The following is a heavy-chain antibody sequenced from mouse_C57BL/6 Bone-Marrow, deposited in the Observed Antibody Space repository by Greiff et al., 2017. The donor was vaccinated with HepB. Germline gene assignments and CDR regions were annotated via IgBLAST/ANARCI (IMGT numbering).Heavy chain of an antibody. CDR3: ARVPAVVARNFDY. D-gene: IGHD1-1*01. J-gene: IGHJ2*01. V-gene: IGHV1-64*01. CDR1: GYTFTSYW. CDR2: IHPNSGST. Sequence: QVQLQQPGAELVKPGASVKLSCKASGYTFTSYWMHWVKQRPGQGLEWIGMIHPNSGSTNYNEKFKSKATLTVDKSSSTAYMQLSSLPSEDSAVYYCARVPAVVARNFDYWGQGTTLTVSS.